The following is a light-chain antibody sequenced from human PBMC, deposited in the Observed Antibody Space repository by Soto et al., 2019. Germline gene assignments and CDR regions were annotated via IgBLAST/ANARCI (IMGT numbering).Light chain of an antibody. CDR1: NIGSKS. Sequence: SYELTQPPSVSVAPGKTASVASGGSNIGSKSVHWYQKKSGQAPVLVMYYDSDGPSGVPARFSGSNSGNTATLTISRVEAREEADYYCQVWELSSGHVVFGGGTKLTVL. CDR2: YDS. V-gene: IGLV3-21*01. J-gene: IGLJ3*02. CDR3: QVWELSSGHVV.